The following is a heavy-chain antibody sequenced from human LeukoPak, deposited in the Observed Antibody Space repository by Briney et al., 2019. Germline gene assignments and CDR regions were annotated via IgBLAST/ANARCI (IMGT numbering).Heavy chain of an antibody. V-gene: IGHV4-59*01. D-gene: IGHD6-19*01. J-gene: IGHJ4*02. CDR3: AVGITYSSGWYSFDY. CDR1: GGSISSYY. CDR2: IYYSGST. Sequence: KPSETLSLTCTVSGGSISSYYWSWIRQPPGKGLEWIGYIYYSGSTNYNPSLKSRVTISVDTSKNQFSLKLSSVTAADTAVYYCAVGITYSSGWYSFDYWGQGTLVTVSS.